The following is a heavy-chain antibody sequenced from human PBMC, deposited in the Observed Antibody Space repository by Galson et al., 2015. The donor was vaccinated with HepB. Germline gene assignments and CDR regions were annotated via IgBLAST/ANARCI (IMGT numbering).Heavy chain of an antibody. J-gene: IGHJ4*02. V-gene: IGHV1-3*01. CDR2: INVGNTDT. CDR1: GYTFSNSA. Sequence: SVKVSCKASGYTFSNSAMYWLRQAPGQRLEWMGWINVGNTDTKYAQKFQGRVTITRDTSASTAYMELRSLRLEDTAVYYCANPIFGVVTNPLGYWGQGTLVTVSS. CDR3: ANPIFGVVTNPLGY. D-gene: IGHD3-3*01.